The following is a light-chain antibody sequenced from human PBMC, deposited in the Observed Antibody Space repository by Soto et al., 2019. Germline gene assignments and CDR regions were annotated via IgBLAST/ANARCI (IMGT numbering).Light chain of an antibody. V-gene: IGKV2-28*01. CDR2: LGS. J-gene: IGKJ5*01. Sequence: DIVMTQSPLSLPVTPGEPASISCRSSQSLLHSNGYTYLDWYLQKPGQSPQLLIYLGSNRASGVPDRFSGSGSGTDFTLKISRVEAEDVGVYYCMHALQTPPITFGXGTRLEIK. CDR1: QSLLHSNGYTY. CDR3: MHALQTPPIT.